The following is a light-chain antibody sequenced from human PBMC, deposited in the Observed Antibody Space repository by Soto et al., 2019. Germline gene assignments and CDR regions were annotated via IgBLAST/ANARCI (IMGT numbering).Light chain of an antibody. CDR3: LQFAHLPRT. V-gene: IGKV2-24*01. CDR1: QSLVYSDGNTY. Sequence: DVVLTQTPLSSPVTLGQPASISCRSSQSLVYSDGNTYLSWLQQRPGQPPRLLIYQISNRFSGVPDRFSGSGAGKDFTLKISRVEAEDVGVSYCLQFAHLPRTFGQGTKLEI. CDR2: QIS. J-gene: IGKJ1*01.